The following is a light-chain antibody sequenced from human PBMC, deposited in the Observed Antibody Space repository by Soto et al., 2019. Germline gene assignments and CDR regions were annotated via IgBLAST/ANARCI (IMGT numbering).Light chain of an antibody. J-gene: IGLJ1*01. Sequence: QSALTQPASVSGSPGQSITISCTGTSSDVGGYNYVSWYQQHPGKAPKLMIYEVSNRPSGVSNRFSGSKSGNTASLTISGLQAEDEADYYCSSYTSSSTRPHYVFGTGTKVTVL. CDR3: SSYTSSSTRPHYV. V-gene: IGLV2-14*01. CDR2: EVS. CDR1: SSDVGGYNY.